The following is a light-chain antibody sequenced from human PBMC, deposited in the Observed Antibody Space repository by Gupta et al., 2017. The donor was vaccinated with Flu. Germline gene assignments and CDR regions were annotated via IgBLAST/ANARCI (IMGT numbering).Light chain of an antibody. CDR2: EAS. J-gene: IGKJ1*01. CDR3: QQYNSYWT. CDR1: QSINSW. Sequence: DIQMTQSPSTLSASVGDRVTITCRASQSINSWLAWYQQKPGKAPRLLIYEASTLESGVPPRFSGSGSGTEFTLTISSLQPDDFATYYCQQYNSYWTFGQGTKVEIK. V-gene: IGKV1-5*03.